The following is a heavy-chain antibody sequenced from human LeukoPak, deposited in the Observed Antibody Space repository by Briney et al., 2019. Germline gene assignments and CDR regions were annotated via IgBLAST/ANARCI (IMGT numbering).Heavy chain of an antibody. Sequence: GESLKISCKGSGYSFTSYWISWVRQMPGKGLEWMGIIDPSDSYTNYSPSFQGHVTISADKSISTGYLQWSSLKASDTAMYYCAKHDNYDFKDMDVWGQGTTVTVSS. V-gene: IGHV5-10-1*01. CDR1: GYSFTSYW. J-gene: IGHJ6*02. CDR2: IDPSDSYT. CDR3: AKHDNYDFKDMDV. D-gene: IGHD3-3*01.